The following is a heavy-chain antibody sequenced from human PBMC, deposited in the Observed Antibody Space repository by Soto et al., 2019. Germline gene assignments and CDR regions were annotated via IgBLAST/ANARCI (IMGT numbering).Heavy chain of an antibody. Sequence: SETLSLTCSVFGVSITPYYWSWIRQPAGKGLEWIGRISHTGTTNSNPSLEGRVTMSVDPSKNQISLRLSSATAADTATYYCARGHYCGDECYFAYWGQGALVTVSS. CDR2: ISHTGTT. CDR1: GVSITPYY. V-gene: IGHV4-4*07. J-gene: IGHJ4*02. CDR3: ARGHYCGDECYFAY. D-gene: IGHD2-21*01.